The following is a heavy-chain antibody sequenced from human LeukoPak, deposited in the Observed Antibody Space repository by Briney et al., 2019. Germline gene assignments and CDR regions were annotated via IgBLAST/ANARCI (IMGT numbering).Heavy chain of an antibody. CDR2: INHSGST. CDR1: GGSFSGYY. Sequence: SETLSLTCAVYGGSFSGYYWSWIRQPPGKGLEWIGEINHSGSTNYNPSLKSRVTISVDTSKNQFSLKLSSVTAADTAVYYCARGRRGRSSRWGQGTLVSVSS. D-gene: IGHD6-13*01. V-gene: IGHV4-34*01. J-gene: IGHJ4*02. CDR3: ARGRRGRSSR.